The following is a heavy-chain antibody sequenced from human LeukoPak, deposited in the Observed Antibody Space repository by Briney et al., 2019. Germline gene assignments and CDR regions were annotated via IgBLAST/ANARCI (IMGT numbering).Heavy chain of an antibody. D-gene: IGHD1-26*01. Sequence: GGSLRLSCAASGFIFSSYGMHWVRQAPGKGLEWVAVISYDGSNKYYADSVKGRFTISRDNSKNTLYLQMNSLRAEDTAVYHCAKDRPYRVVGGNLYYYGMDVWGQGTTVTVSS. J-gene: IGHJ6*02. CDR2: ISYDGSNK. CDR3: AKDRPYRVVGGNLYYYGMDV. V-gene: IGHV3-30*18. CDR1: GFIFSSYG.